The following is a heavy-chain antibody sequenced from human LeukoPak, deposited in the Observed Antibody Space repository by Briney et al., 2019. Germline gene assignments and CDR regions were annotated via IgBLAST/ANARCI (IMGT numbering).Heavy chain of an antibody. J-gene: IGHJ4*02. CDR2: IRTTDYGGTA. D-gene: IGHD5-12*01. Sequence: GGSLKLSCSASGFTFADQPFTWARQAPGKGLEWVAFIRTTDYGGTAEYATSVKGRFTVSRDDSKSMVYLQMDSLQSEDTAVYYCCRGYATLPYWGQGTLVTVSS. V-gene: IGHV3-49*04. CDR1: GFTFADQP. CDR3: CRGYATLPY.